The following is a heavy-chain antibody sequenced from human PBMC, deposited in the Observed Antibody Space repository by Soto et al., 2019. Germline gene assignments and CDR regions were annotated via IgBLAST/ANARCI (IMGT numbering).Heavy chain of an antibody. CDR3: AREKIAVAGLGYYYYYGMDV. D-gene: IGHD6-19*01. V-gene: IGHV3-33*01. CDR2: IWYDGSNK. J-gene: IGHJ6*02. CDR1: GFTFSSYG. Sequence: GSLRLSCAASGFTFSSYGMHWVRQAPGKGLEWVAVIWYDGSNKYYADSVKGRFTISRDNSKNTLYLQMNSLRAEDTAVYYFAREKIAVAGLGYYYYYGMDVWGQGTTVTVS.